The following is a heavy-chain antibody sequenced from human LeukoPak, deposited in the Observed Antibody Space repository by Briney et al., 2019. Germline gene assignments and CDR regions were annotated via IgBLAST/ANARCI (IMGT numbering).Heavy chain of an antibody. D-gene: IGHD3-16*01. CDR3: AIDYGR. Sequence: SDTLSLPCTVSGGPLSRSFYYWGSVRQPPGKGLGWFGRMYQSGITYNNADFKSRVSISVDTSRNQFSLNLCSVAAADTAGDCCAIDYGRWGQGTLVAV. V-gene: IGHV4-39*02. CDR1: GGPLSRSFYY. J-gene: IGHJ4*02. CDR2: MYQSGIT.